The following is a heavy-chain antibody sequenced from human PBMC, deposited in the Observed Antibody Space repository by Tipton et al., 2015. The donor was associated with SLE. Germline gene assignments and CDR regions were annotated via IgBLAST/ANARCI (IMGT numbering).Heavy chain of an antibody. J-gene: IGHJ3*02. Sequence: TLSLTCAVYGGSLSGYYWSWVRQPPGKGLEWIGEIYHSGNTKYNPPLKSRVTISVDTSKNQFSLKVSSVTAADTAMYYCARDVVGATDAFDIWGQGTMVTVSS. V-gene: IGHV4-34*01. CDR3: ARDVVGATDAFDI. CDR2: IYHSGNT. D-gene: IGHD1-26*01. CDR1: GGSLSGYY.